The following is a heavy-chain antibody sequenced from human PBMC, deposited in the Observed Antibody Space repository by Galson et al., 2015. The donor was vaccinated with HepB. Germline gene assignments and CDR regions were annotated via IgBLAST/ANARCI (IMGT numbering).Heavy chain of an antibody. D-gene: IGHD3-3*01. V-gene: IGHV7-4-1*02. CDR1: GYTFTSYA. J-gene: IGHJ6*03. CDR3: ARSVTIFEYYYYYYMDV. Sequence: SVKVSCKASGYTFTSYAMNWVRQAPGQGLEWMGWINTNTGNPTYAQGFTGRFVFSLDTSVSTAYLQISSLKAEDTAVYYCARSVTIFEYYYYYYMDVWGKGTTVTVSS. CDR2: INTNTGNP.